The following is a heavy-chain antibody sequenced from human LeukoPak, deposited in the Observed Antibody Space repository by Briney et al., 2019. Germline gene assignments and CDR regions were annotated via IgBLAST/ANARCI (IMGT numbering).Heavy chain of an antibody. CDR1: GGSISSSSYY. J-gene: IGHJ4*02. CDR3: ARNRYYSYYDTSGYYS. Sequence: SETLSLTCTVSGGSISSSSYYWGWIRQPPGKGLEWIGSIYYSGSTYYNPSLKSRVTISVDTSKNQFSLKLNSVTAADTAVYYCARNRYYSYYDTSGYYSWGQGTLVTVSS. D-gene: IGHD3-22*01. CDR2: IYYSGST. V-gene: IGHV4-39*07.